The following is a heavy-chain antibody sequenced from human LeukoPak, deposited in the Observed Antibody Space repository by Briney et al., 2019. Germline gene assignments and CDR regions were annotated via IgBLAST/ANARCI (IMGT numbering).Heavy chain of an antibody. D-gene: IGHD3-10*01. V-gene: IGHV3-7*01. CDR3: ARLSYDSGTHYTCYEY. CDR2: IKEDGSAK. J-gene: IGHJ4*02. CDR1: GFTFSNYW. Sequence: PGGSLRLSCAASGFTFSNYWMSWVRQAPGKGLEWVANIKEDGSAKYYVDSVKGRFTISRDNAKNSVYLQMNSLRADDTAVYYYARLSYDSGTHYTCYEYWGQGTLVTVSS.